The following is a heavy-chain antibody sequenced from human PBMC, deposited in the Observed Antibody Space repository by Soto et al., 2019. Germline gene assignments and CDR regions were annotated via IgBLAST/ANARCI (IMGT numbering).Heavy chain of an antibody. CDR3: AKEWELLFLQSGPDY. V-gene: IGHV3-30*18. J-gene: IGHJ4*02. CDR1: GFTFSSYG. CDR2: ISYDGSNK. Sequence: QVQLVESGGGVVQPGRSLRLSCAASGFTFSSYGMHWVRQAPGKGLEWVAVISYDGSNKYYADSVKGRFTISRDNSKNTLYLQMNSLRAEDTAVYYCAKEWELLFLQSGPDYWGQGTLVTVSS. D-gene: IGHD1-26*01.